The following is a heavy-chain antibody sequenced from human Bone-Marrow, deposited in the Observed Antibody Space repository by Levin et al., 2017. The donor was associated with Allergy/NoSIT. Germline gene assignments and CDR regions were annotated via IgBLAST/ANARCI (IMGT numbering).Heavy chain of an antibody. CDR1: GYTLTQLS. CDR3: ATATRLIIIIGGFDP. D-gene: IGHD3-10*01. CDR2: FDPEDTKT. Sequence: KSGESLKISCKVSGYTLTQLSMHWVRQAPGKGLEWMGGFDPEDTKTIYAQKFKGRVTMTEDISTNTAHMELRSLTSEDTAVYYCATATRLIIIIGGFDPWGQGTLVTVSS. J-gene: IGHJ5*01. V-gene: IGHV1-24*01.